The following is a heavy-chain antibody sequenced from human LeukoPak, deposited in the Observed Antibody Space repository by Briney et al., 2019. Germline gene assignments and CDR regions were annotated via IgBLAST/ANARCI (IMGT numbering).Heavy chain of an antibody. CDR2: ISYDGSNK. D-gene: IGHD2-2*02. CDR3: ARGLGYCSSTSCSTHLDV. CDR1: GFTFSSYA. V-gene: IGHV3-30*01. Sequence: PGGSLRLSCAASGFTFSSYAMHWVRQAPGKGLEWVAVISYDGSNKYYADSVKGRFTISRDNSKNTLYLQMNSLRAEDTAVYYCARGLGYCSSTSCSTHLDVWGQGTTVTVSS. J-gene: IGHJ6*02.